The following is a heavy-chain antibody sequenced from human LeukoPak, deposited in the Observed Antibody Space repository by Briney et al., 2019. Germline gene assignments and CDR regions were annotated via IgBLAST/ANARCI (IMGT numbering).Heavy chain of an antibody. CDR3: QALGATPDAFDI. Sequence: SVKVSCKASGGTFSSYAISWVPQAPGQGLEWMGRIIPILGIANYAQKFQGRVTITADKSTSTAYMELSSLRSEDTAVYYCQALGATPDAFDIWGQGTMVTVSS. CDR1: GGTFSSYA. D-gene: IGHD1-26*01. V-gene: IGHV1-69*04. CDR2: IIPILGIA. J-gene: IGHJ3*02.